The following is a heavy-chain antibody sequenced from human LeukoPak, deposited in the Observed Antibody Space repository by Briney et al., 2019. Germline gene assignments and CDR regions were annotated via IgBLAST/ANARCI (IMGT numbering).Heavy chain of an antibody. CDR3: AMSLYSSSRQYFDR. CDR1: GGSISSSSYY. Sequence: SETLSLTCTVSGGSISSSSYYWGWIRQPPGKGLEWIGSIYYSGSTYYNPSLKSRVTISVDTSKNQFSLKLSSVTAADAAVYYCAMSLYSSSRQYFDRWGRGTLVTVSS. V-gene: IGHV4-39*07. D-gene: IGHD6-6*01. J-gene: IGHJ2*01. CDR2: IYYSGST.